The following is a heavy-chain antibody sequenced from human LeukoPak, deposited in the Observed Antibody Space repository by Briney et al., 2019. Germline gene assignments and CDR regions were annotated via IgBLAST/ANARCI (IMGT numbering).Heavy chain of an antibody. CDR1: GFIVNSNY. CDR3: ARALTTLTYEGY. CDR2: ISGSNSYI. Sequence: PGGSLRLSCAASGFIVNSNYMNWIRQAPGRGLEWVSSISGSNSYIFYADSVKGRFTVSRDNAKDSLYLQMNSLRAEDTAVYYCARALTTLTYEGYWGQGTLVTVSS. D-gene: IGHD1-1*01. J-gene: IGHJ4*02. V-gene: IGHV3-21*01.